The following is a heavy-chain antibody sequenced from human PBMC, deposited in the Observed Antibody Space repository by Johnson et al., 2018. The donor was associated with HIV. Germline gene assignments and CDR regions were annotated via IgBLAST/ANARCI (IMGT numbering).Heavy chain of an antibody. Sequence: QVQLVESGGGVVQPGTSLRLSCAASGFTFSSYAMHWVRQAPGKGLEWVAVISYDGSNKYYTDSVKGRFTISRDNSKNTLYLQMNSLTAEDTGVYYCVRWVRAFGRDFDIWGQGTMVTVSS. CDR1: GFTFSSYA. V-gene: IGHV3-30*04. D-gene: IGHD2-21*01. CDR2: ISYDGSNK. CDR3: VRWVRAFGRDFDI. J-gene: IGHJ3*02.